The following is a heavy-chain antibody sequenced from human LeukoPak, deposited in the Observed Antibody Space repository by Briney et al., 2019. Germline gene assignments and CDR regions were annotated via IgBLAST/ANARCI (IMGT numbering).Heavy chain of an antibody. CDR3: AREGYSGYDAYYFDY. CDR1: GFTVSSNY. D-gene: IGHD5-12*01. CDR2: IKQDGSEK. J-gene: IGHJ4*02. V-gene: IGHV3-7*03. Sequence: GGSLRLSCAASGFTVSSNYMSWVRQAPGKGLEWVANIKQDGSEKYYVDSVKGRFTISRDNAKNSLYLQMNSLRAEDTAVYYCAREGYSGYDAYYFDYWGQGTLVTVSS.